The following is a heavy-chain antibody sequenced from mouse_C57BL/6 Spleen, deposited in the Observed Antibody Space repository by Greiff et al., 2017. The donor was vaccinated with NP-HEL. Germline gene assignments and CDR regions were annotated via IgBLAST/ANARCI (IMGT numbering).Heavy chain of an antibody. Sequence: QVQLKQPGAELVKPGASVKMSCKASGYTFTSYWITWVKQRPGQGLEWIGDIYPGSGSTNYNEKFKSKATLTVDTSSSTAYMQLSSLTSEDSAVYYCARRANWDVGYAMDYWGQGTSVTVSS. CDR1: GYTFTSYW. V-gene: IGHV1-55*01. J-gene: IGHJ4*01. CDR3: ARRANWDVGYAMDY. D-gene: IGHD4-1*01. CDR2: IYPGSGST.